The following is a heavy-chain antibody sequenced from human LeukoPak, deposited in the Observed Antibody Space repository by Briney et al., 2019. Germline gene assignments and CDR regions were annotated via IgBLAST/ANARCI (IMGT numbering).Heavy chain of an antibody. CDR2: TSAYNGNT. J-gene: IGHJ5*02. CDR1: GYTFTSYG. CDR3: ARDIAAADSNWFDP. Sequence: EASVKVSCKASGYTFTSYGISWVRQAPGQGLEWMGWTSAYNGNTNYAQKLQGRVTMTTDTSTSTAYMELRSLRSDDTAVYYCARDIAAADSNWFDPWGQGTLVTVSS. V-gene: IGHV1-18*01. D-gene: IGHD6-13*01.